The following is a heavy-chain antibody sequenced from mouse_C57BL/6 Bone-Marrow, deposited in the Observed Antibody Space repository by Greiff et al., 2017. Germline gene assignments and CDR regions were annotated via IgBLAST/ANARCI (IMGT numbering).Heavy chain of an antibody. V-gene: IGHV5-17*01. D-gene: IGHD1-1*01. CDR1: GFTFSDYG. CDR3: SRREYSTVGGYWYFGG. Sequence: EVQLVESGGGLVKPGGSLKLSCAASGFTFSDYGMHWVRQAPEKGLEWVAYISSGSSTIYYADTVKGRFTISRDNAKNTLFLQMTSLRSEDRAMYYGSRREYSTVGGYWYFGGWGTGTTVTVAS. J-gene: IGHJ1*03. CDR2: ISSGSSTI.